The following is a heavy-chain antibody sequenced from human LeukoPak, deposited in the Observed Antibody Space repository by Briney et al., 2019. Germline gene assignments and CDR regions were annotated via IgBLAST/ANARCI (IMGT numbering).Heavy chain of an antibody. CDR3: ASGNEFDY. V-gene: IGHV3-7*01. CDR1: GFIFSNYW. J-gene: IGHJ4*02. CDR2: IKQDGSES. Sequence: GGSLRLSCAASGFIFSNYWMSWVRQGPGKGLEWVANIKQDGSESYYVDSVMGRFTISRDNAKNSLYLQMNSLRPEDTAVYYCASGNEFDYWGKGTLVAVSS. D-gene: IGHD1-26*01.